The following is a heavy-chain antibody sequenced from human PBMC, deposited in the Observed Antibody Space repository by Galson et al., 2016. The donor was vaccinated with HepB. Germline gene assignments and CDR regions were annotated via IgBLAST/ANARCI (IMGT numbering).Heavy chain of an antibody. D-gene: IGHD6-19*01. CDR3: ARERIAVAGTHYYFYAMDV. CDR1: GFTLSDYY. J-gene: IGHJ6*02. Sequence: SLRLSCAASGFTLSDYYMGWIRQAPGKGLEWVAMIWYGGSKKYYADSVKGRFTISRDNAKNTLYLQMNSLRAEDTGVYYCARERIAVAGTHYYFYAMDVWGQGTTVTVS. V-gene: IGHV3-33*08. CDR2: IWYGGSKK.